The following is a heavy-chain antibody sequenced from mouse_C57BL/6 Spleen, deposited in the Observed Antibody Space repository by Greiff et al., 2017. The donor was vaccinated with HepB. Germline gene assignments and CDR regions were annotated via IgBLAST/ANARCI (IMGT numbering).Heavy chain of an antibody. J-gene: IGHJ2*01. V-gene: IGHV5-4*01. CDR1: GFTFSSYA. CDR2: ISDGGSYT. D-gene: IGHD2-4*01. Sequence: EVNVVESGGGLVKPGGSLKLSCAASGFTFSSYAMSWVRQTPEKRLEWVATISDGGSYTYYPDNVKGRFTISRDNAKNNLYLQMSHLKSEDTAMYYCARDDYDEKAVDYWGQGTTLTVSS. CDR3: ARDDYDEKAVDY.